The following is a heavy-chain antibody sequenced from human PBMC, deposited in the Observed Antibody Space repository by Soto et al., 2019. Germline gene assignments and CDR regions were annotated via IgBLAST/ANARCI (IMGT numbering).Heavy chain of an antibody. D-gene: IGHD5-18*01. CDR3: ANYFLIVQLWLQLYFDY. J-gene: IGHJ4*02. CDR2: ISGSGGST. CDR1: GFTFSSYA. V-gene: IGHV3-23*01. Sequence: RGSLRLSCAASGFTFSSYAMSWVRQAPGKGLEWVSAISGSGGSTYYADSVKGRFTISRDNSKNTLYLQMNSLRAEDTAVYYCANYFLIVQLWLQLYFDYWGQGTLVTVSS.